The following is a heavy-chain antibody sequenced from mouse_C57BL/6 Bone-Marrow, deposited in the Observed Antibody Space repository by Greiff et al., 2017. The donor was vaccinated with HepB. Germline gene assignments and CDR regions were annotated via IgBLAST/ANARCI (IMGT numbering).Heavy chain of an antibody. CDR1: GYAFTNYL. V-gene: IGHV1-54*01. D-gene: IGHD1-1*01. CDR3: ARVRGYYYGYFDY. Sequence: QVQLQQSGAELVRPGTSVKVSCKASGYAFTNYLIEWVKQRPGQGLEWIGVINPGSGGTNYNEKFKGKATLTADKSSSTAYMQLSSLTSEDSAVYCWARVRGYYYGYFDYWGQGTTLTVSS. J-gene: IGHJ2*01. CDR2: INPGSGGT.